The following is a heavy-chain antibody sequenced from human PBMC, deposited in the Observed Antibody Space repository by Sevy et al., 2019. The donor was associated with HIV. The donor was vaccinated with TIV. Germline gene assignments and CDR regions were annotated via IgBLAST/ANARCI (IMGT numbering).Heavy chain of an antibody. Sequence: ASVKVSYKASGYTFTSHAMIWVRQAPGQGLEWMGWITTHSGNPTCGQGFTGRFVFSLDTSVSTAYLQISSLKAADTAVYYCARDGAATASDAFDIWGSTFDIWGQGTMVTVSS. J-gene: IGHJ3*02. CDR3: ARDGAATASDAFDIWGSTFDI. CDR2: ITTHSGNP. V-gene: IGHV7-4-1*02. CDR1: GYTFTSHA. D-gene: IGHD3-16*01.